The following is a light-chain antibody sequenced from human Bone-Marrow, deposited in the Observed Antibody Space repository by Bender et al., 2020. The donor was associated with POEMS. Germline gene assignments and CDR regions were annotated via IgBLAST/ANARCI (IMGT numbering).Light chain of an antibody. CDR2: EVN. J-gene: IGLJ2*01. V-gene: IGLV2-23*02. Sequence: QSALTQPASVSGSRGQSITISCTGTSSNLGTFNLVSWYQQHPGKAPKLMIYEVNKRPSGVSNRFSASKSGNTASLTLSGLQDEDESEYYCCSYAGEVLFGGGTKLTVL. CDR3: CSYAGEVL. CDR1: SSNLGTFNL.